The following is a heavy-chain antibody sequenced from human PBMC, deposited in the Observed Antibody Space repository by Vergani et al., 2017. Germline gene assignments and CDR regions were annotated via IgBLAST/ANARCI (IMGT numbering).Heavy chain of an antibody. CDR1: GYTFTGYY. D-gene: IGHD3-22*01. CDR2: INPNSGGT. J-gene: IGHJ6*03. CDR3: ARDQDLIVVVADTPSYYMDV. Sequence: QVQLVQSGAEVKKPGASVKVSCKASGYTFTGYYMHWVRQAPGQGLEWMGWINPNSGGTNYAQKFQGRVTMTRDTSISTAYMELSRLRSDDTAVYYCARDQDLIVVVADTPSYYMDVWGKGTTVTVSS. V-gene: IGHV1-2*02.